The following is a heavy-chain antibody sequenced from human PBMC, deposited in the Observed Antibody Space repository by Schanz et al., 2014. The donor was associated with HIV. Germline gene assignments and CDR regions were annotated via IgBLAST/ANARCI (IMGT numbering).Heavy chain of an antibody. D-gene: IGHD6-6*01. CDR2: MTTNDRI. Sequence: EVQLLESGGGLVQPGGSLRLSCAASGFTFSNYAMTWVRQAPGKGLEWVSVMTTNDRIYYAESVKGRFTISRDTSTNTLYLQMSGLRAEDTAVYYCASTEFLYSSSSAYYYGMDVWGQGTTVTVSS. J-gene: IGHJ6*02. V-gene: IGHV3-23*01. CDR3: ASTEFLYSSSSAYYYGMDV. CDR1: GFTFSNYA.